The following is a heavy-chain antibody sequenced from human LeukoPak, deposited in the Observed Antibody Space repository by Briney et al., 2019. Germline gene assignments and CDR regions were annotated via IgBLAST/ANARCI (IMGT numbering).Heavy chain of an antibody. V-gene: IGHV3-30*18. D-gene: IGHD3-22*01. CDR1: GFTFSSYG. CDR2: ISYDGSNK. CDR3: AKDRSGYYEYFDAFDI. J-gene: IGHJ3*02. Sequence: GGSLRLSCAASGFTFSSYGMHWVRQAPGKGLEWVAVISYDGSNKYYADSVKGRLTISRDNSKNTLYLQMNSLRAEDTAVYYCAKDRSGYYEYFDAFDIWGQGTMVTVSS.